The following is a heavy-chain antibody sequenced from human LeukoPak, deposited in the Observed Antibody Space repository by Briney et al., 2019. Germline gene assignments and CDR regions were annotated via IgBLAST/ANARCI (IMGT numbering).Heavy chain of an antibody. Sequence: ASVKVSCKATGYTFTSHGISWVRQAPGQGLEWMGWISAYNGNTNYAQKLQGRVTMTTDTSTSTAYMELRSLRSDDTAVYYCARRATTDWYFDLWGRGTLVTVSS. D-gene: IGHD1-26*01. CDR1: GYTFTSHG. V-gene: IGHV1-18*01. CDR2: ISAYNGNT. CDR3: ARRATTDWYFDL. J-gene: IGHJ2*01.